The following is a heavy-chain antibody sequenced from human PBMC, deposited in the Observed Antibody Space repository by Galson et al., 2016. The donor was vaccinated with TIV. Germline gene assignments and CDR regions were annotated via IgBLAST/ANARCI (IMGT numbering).Heavy chain of an antibody. CDR2: INPNSGGS. V-gene: IGHV1-2*06. D-gene: IGHD3-22*01. J-gene: IGHJ4*02. CDR3: AQAFYYDSSAYYFHF. Sequence: SVKVSCKASGYMFIAYYIHWVRQAPGHGLEWMGRINPNSGGSNSAQKFQGRVTMTSDTSISTAYMELSGLTSDDTAVYYCAQAFYYDSSAYYFHFWGQGTLVSVPS. CDR1: GYMFIAYY.